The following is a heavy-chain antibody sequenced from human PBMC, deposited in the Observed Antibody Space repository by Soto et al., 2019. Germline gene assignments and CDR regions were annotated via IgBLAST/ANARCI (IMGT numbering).Heavy chain of an antibody. CDR2: ISDSGGNT. CDR3: AKAVAGTNYYYGMDV. Sequence: SLRLSCAATGFTFNSYAMNWVRQAPGKGLEWVSSISDSGGNTYYADSVKGRFTISRDNSKNTLYLQMNSLRAEDTAIYFCAKAVAGTNYYYGMDVWGQGTTVTVSS. CDR1: GFTFNSYA. D-gene: IGHD2-15*01. V-gene: IGHV3-23*01. J-gene: IGHJ6*02.